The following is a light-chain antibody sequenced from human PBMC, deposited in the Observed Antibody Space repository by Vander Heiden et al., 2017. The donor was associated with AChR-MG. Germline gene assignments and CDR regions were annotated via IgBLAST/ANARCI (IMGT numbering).Light chain of an antibody. V-gene: IGKV1-39*01. CDR3: QQSYSTPPT. CDR2: SAS. J-gene: IGKJ1*01. CDR1: QSISIY. Sequence: DIQMTQSPSFLSASVGDRVTITCRASQSISIYLNWYQQKPGKAPKLLIYSASSLQSGVPSRFSGSGSGTDFTLTISSLQPEDFATYYCQQSYSTPPTFGQGTKVEVQ.